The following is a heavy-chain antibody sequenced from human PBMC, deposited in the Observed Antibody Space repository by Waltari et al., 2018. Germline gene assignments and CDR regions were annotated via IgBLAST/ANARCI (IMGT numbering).Heavy chain of an antibody. D-gene: IGHD3-10*01. J-gene: IGHJ3*02. CDR3: ARQGSWTFDI. V-gene: IGHV3-7*01. CDR1: GFSRSDYW. Sequence: EVQMVESGGGLVQPGGSLGISCDVCGFSRSDYWMSCVRQAPGRGLEWLGNIKGDGTETFHVDSVKGRFTISRDNARNTLFLQMNNLGAGDTAVFYCARQGSWTFDIWGQGTVVTVSS. CDR2: IKGDGTET.